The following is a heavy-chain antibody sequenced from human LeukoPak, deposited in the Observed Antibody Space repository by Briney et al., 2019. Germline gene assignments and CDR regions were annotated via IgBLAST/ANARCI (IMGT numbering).Heavy chain of an antibody. Sequence: GGSLRLSCAASGFTFRTYWMAWVRQAPGKGLEWVANIKGDESAKHQADSVKGRFTISRDNAQNSVYLQMSSLRGEDTAVYYCARDVGGSLDYWGQGTLVTGPS. CDR1: GFTFRTYW. D-gene: IGHD1-26*01. V-gene: IGHV3-7*01. CDR3: ARDVGGSLDY. CDR2: IKGDESAK. J-gene: IGHJ4*02.